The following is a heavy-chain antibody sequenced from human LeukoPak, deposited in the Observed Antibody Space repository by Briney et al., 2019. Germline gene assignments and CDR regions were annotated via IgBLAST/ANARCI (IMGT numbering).Heavy chain of an antibody. Sequence: GGSLRLSCAASGFTFSSYGMHWVRQAPGKGLEWVSTISGSGGSTYYADSVKGRFTISRDNSKNTLYLQMNSLRAEDTAVYYCAKDLVGYFDYWGQGTLVTVSS. J-gene: IGHJ4*02. CDR2: ISGSGGST. CDR1: GFTFSSYG. D-gene: IGHD1-26*01. CDR3: AKDLVGYFDY. V-gene: IGHV3-23*01.